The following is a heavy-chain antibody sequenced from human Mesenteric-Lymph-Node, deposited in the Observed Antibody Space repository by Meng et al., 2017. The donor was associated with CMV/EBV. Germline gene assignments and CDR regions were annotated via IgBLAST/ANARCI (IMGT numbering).Heavy chain of an antibody. D-gene: IGHD6-13*01. J-gene: IGHJ4*02. CDR2: ISGSGGST. CDR3: ARGWYSSRRGGSSLDY. Sequence: GESLKISCAASGFTVSSNYMSWVRQAPGKGLEWVSAISGSGGSTYYADSVKGRFTIARDDSTNTLYLQMNSLRAEDTAVYYCARGWYSSRRGGSSLDYWGQGTLVTVSS. CDR1: GFTVSSNY. V-gene: IGHV3-53*05.